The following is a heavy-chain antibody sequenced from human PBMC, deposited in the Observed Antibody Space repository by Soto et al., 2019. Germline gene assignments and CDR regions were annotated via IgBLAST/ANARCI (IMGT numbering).Heavy chain of an antibody. V-gene: IGHV3-30*03. CDR1: GFTFSSYG. CDR2: ISYDGSNK. D-gene: IGHD3-22*01. Sequence: LRLSCAASGFTFSSYGMHWVRQAPGKGLEWVAVISYDGSNKYYADSVKGRFTISRDNSKNTLYLQMNSLRAEDTAVYYCATPVDSSGIYYFDYWGQGTLVTVSS. J-gene: IGHJ4*02. CDR3: ATPVDSSGIYYFDY.